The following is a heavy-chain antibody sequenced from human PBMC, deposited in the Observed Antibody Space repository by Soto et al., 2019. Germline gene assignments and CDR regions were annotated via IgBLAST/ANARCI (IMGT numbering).Heavy chain of an antibody. D-gene: IGHD3-22*01. Sequence: SETLSLTCAVYGGSFSGYYWSWIRQPPGKGLEWIGEINHSGSTNYNPSLKSRVTISVDTSKNQFSLKLSSVTAADTAVYYCARGLHTMIVVAPFDYWGQGTLVTVSS. V-gene: IGHV4-34*01. CDR2: INHSGST. J-gene: IGHJ4*02. CDR3: ARGLHTMIVVAPFDY. CDR1: GGSFSGYY.